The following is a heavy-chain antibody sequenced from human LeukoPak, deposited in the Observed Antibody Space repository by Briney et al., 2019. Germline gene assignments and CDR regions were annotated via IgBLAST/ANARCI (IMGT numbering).Heavy chain of an antibody. D-gene: IGHD3-3*01. CDR2: ISAYNGNT. CDR3: ARSGSYYDFWSGYYQNWFDP. Sequence: ASVKVSCKASGYTFTSYGISWVRQAPGQGLEWMGWISAYNGNTNYAQKLQGRVTMTTDTSTSTAYMELRSLRSDDTAVYYCARSGSYYDFWSGYYQNWFDPWGQGTLVTVSS. V-gene: IGHV1-18*01. CDR1: GYTFTSYG. J-gene: IGHJ5*02.